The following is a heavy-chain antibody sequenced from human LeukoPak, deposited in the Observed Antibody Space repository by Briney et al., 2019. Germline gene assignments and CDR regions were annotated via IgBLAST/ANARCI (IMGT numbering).Heavy chain of an antibody. Sequence: RPSETLSLTCTVSGGSISSYYWSWIRQPPGKGLEWIGYIYYSGSTNYNPSLKSRVTISVDTSKNQFSLKLSSVTAADTAVYYCARVYYDFWSGYSFFDIWGQGTMVTVSS. V-gene: IGHV4-59*01. CDR2: IYYSGST. CDR3: ARVYYDFWSGYSFFDI. J-gene: IGHJ3*02. D-gene: IGHD3-3*01. CDR1: GGSISSYY.